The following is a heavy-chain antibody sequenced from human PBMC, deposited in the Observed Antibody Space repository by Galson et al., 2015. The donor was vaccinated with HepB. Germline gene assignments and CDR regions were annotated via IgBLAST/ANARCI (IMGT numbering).Heavy chain of an antibody. J-gene: IGHJ4*02. CDR1: GFTFSSYW. CDR2: INSDGSST. CDR3: ARIFRSVYVEFDY. V-gene: IGHV3-74*01. Sequence: SLRLSCAASGFTFSSYWMHWVRQVPGKGLVWVSRINSDGSSTTYADSVKGRFTISRDNAKNTLYLQMNSLRVEDTAVYYCARIFRSVYVEFDYCGQGTLGTVSS. D-gene: IGHD3-3*01.